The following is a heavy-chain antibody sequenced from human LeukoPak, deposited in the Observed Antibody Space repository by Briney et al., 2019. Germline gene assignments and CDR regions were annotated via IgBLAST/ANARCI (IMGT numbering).Heavy chain of an antibody. CDR2: IRYDGSNK. CDR3: TTNGLSGWDDFQH. J-gene: IGHJ1*01. V-gene: IGHV3-30*02. CDR1: GFTFSSYG. Sequence: PGGSLRLSCAASGFTFSSYGMHWVRQAPGKGLEWVAFIRYDGSNKYYADSVKGRFTISRDNSKNTLYLQMNSLRAEDTAVYYCTTNGLSGWDDFQHWGQGTLVTVSS. D-gene: IGHD6-19*01.